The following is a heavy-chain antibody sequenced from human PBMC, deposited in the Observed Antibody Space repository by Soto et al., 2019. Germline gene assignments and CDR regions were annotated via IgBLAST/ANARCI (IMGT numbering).Heavy chain of an antibody. J-gene: IGHJ5*02. Sequence: ALVKVSCKASGYTFTSYGISWVRQAPGQGLEWMGWISAYNGNTNYAQKLQGRVTMTTDTSTSTAYMELRSLRSDDTAVYYCARAAYCSGGSCYPGWFDPWGQGTLVTVSS. V-gene: IGHV1-18*01. CDR1: GYTFTSYG. D-gene: IGHD2-15*01. CDR2: ISAYNGNT. CDR3: ARAAYCSGGSCYPGWFDP.